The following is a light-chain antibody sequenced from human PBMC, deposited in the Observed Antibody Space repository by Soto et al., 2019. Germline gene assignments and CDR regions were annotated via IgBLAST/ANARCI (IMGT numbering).Light chain of an antibody. CDR2: DVI. CDR3: CSYAGSSLWV. J-gene: IGLJ3*02. V-gene: IGLV2-11*01. Sequence: QSALTQPRSVSGSPGQSVTISCTGTSSDVGVYNYVSWYQQHPGKAPQLVIYDVIKRPSGVPDRFSGSKSGNTASLTISGLQAEDGAVYYCCSYAGSSLWVFGGGTKLTVL. CDR1: SSDVGVYNY.